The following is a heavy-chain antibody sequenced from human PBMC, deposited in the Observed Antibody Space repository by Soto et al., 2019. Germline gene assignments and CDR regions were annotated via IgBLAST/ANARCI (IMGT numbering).Heavy chain of an antibody. CDR1: GYTFTSYG. J-gene: IGHJ4*02. V-gene: IGHV1-18*01. Sequence: QVQLVQSGPEVEKPGASVKVSCKTSGYTFTSYGISWVRQAPGQGLEWMGWISTDKGKTNYAQKFQGRVTMTTDTSTSTAYMELRSLTSDDTAVYYCANRSPAFDYWGQGTLVTVS. CDR3: ANRSPAFDY. CDR2: ISTDKGKT.